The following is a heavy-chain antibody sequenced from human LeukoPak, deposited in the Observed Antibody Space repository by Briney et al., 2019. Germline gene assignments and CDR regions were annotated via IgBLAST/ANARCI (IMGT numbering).Heavy chain of an antibody. CDR3: ARGRPAYNWFDP. CDR1: GYTFTGYY. CDR2: ISAYNGNT. V-gene: IGHV1-18*04. Sequence: GASVKVSCKASGYTFTGYYIHWVRQAPGQGLEWMGWISAYNGNTNYAQKLQGRVTMTTDTSTSTAYMELRSLRSDDTAVYYCARGRPAYNWFDPWGQGTLVTVSS. J-gene: IGHJ5*02. D-gene: IGHD6-6*01.